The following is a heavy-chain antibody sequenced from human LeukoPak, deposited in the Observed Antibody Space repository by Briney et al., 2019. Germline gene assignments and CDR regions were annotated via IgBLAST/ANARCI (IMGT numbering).Heavy chain of an antibody. CDR2: ISYDGSNK. D-gene: IGHD5-18*01. J-gene: IGHJ4*02. V-gene: IGHV3-30*04. CDR1: GFTFSSYA. Sequence: GGSLRLSCAASGFTFSSYAMHWVRQAPGKGLEWVAVISYDGSNKYYADSVKGRFTISRDNSKNTLYLQMNSLRAEDTAVYYCAREHTRGYSYGDGYFDHWGQGTLVTVSS. CDR3: AREHTRGYSYGDGYFDH.